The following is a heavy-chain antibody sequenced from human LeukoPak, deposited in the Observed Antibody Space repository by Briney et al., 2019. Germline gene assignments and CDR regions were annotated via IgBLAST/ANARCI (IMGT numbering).Heavy chain of an antibody. V-gene: IGHV3-30*02. CDR3: ATYREVLLPFES. D-gene: IGHD2-8*02. J-gene: IGHJ4*02. Sequence: GGSLRPSWEGSGFSLSSYGMHWVRQVPRKGLEWMAFIRSDGSNKYYADSVKGRFTISRDTCKSTLSLQMNSLRAEHTAISYCATYREVLLPFESWGQGTLVTVSS. CDR2: IRSDGSNK. CDR1: GFSLSSYG.